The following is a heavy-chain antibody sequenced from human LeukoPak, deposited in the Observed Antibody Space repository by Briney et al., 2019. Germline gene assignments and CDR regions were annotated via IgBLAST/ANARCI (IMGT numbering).Heavy chain of an antibody. CDR3: ASISHY. CDR1: GFTSRDYY. J-gene: IGHJ4*02. CDR2: ITSSGTRT. Sequence: GGSLRLSCAASGFTSRDYYMAWIRQAPGKGLEWVSYITSSGTRTYNADSVTGRFSISRDNAKNSLYLQMDSLRAEDTAVYYCASISHYWGQGTLVTVSS. V-gene: IGHV3-11*04. D-gene: IGHD3-3*02.